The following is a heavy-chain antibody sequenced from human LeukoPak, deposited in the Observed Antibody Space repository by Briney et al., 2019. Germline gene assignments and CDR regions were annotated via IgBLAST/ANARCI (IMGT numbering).Heavy chain of an antibody. CDR2: IYSGGTT. J-gene: IGHJ4*02. CDR1: GFTVSSNY. D-gene: IGHD5/OR15-5a*01. CDR3: ARGPQVLDDY. V-gene: IGHV3-53*01. Sequence: GGSLRLSCAASGFTVSSNYMSWVRQAPGKGLEWVSVIYSGGTTYYADSGKVRFTISRDNAKNTLYLQMNSLRAEGTAVYYGARGPQVLDDYWGRGTRVSVSS.